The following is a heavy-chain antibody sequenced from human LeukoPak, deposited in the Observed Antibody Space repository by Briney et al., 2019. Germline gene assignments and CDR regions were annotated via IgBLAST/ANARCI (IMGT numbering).Heavy chain of an antibody. D-gene: IGHD3-10*01. CDR3: AKVWFGELIPVDY. CDR2: ISYDGSNK. J-gene: IGHJ4*02. V-gene: IGHV3-30*04. CDR1: GFTFSSYA. Sequence: PGGSLRLSCAASGFTFSSYAMHWVRQAPGKGLEWVAVISYDGSNKYYADSVKGRFTISRDNSKNTLYLQMNSLRAEDTAVYHCAKVWFGELIPVDYWGQGALVTVSS.